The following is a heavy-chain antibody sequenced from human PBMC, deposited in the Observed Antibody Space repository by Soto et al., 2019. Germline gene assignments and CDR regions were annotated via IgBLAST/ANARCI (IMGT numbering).Heavy chain of an antibody. Sequence: QVQLVQSGAAVKKPGASVKVSCKASGYSFTRYYINWVRQAPGQGLEWMGWISAYNGNTHYEEKLQGRVTLTTDTSTSTAYMELRSLRSDDTAVYFWARGGQWDFLSDYWGQGTLVTVSS. CDR3: ARGGQWDFLSDY. V-gene: IGHV1-18*01. CDR2: ISAYNGNT. CDR1: GYSFTRYY. J-gene: IGHJ4*02. D-gene: IGHD1-26*01.